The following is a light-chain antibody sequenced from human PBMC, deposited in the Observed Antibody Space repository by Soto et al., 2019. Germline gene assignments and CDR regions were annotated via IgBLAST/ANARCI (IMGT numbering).Light chain of an antibody. Sequence: EIVMTQSPATLSVSPGERATLSCRASQSISSDLAWYQQKPGQAPRLRIYGASTRATDIPARISGSGSGTDFTLNISSLQSEDFAVYYCQQYNKWPPQYTFGQGTKLEIK. J-gene: IGKJ2*01. V-gene: IGKV3-15*01. CDR2: GAS. CDR3: QQYNKWPPQYT. CDR1: QSISSD.